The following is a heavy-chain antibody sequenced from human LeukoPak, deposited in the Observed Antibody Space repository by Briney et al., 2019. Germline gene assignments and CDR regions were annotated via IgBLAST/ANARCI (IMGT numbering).Heavy chain of an antibody. CDR3: ARAGYSSSWYFTPRDYFDY. J-gene: IGHJ4*02. Sequence: PGRSLRLSCSASGFTFGGYGMHWVRQVPGKGLEWVAVIWYDGGKKYYADSVKGRFTISRDNSKNTLYLQMNSLRAEDTAVYYCARAGYSSSWYFTPRDYFDYWGQGTLVTVSS. D-gene: IGHD6-13*01. CDR1: GFTFGGYG. CDR2: IWYDGGKK. V-gene: IGHV3-33*01.